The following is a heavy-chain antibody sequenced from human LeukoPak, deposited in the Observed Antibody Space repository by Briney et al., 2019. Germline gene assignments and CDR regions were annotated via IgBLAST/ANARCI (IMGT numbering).Heavy chain of an antibody. V-gene: IGHV3-33*01. CDR3: ARDHLASHKAPNWFDP. CDR2: IWYDGSNK. CDR1: GFTFSSYG. Sequence: GGSLRLSCAASGFTFSSYGMHWVRQAPGKGLEWVAVIWYDGSNKYYADSVKGRFTISRGNSKNTLYLQMNSLRAEDTAVYYCARDHLASHKAPNWFDPWGQGTLVTVSS. J-gene: IGHJ5*02. D-gene: IGHD5-12*01.